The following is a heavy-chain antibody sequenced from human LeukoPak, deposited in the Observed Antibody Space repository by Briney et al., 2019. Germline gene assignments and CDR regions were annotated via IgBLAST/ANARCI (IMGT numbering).Heavy chain of an antibody. CDR2: LSGSAGGS. CDR1: GITLSNYV. V-gene: IGHV3-23*01. D-gene: IGHD3-16*02. Sequence: GGSLRLSCGVSGITLSNYVMTWVRQAPGKGLEWVAGLSGSAGGSNYADSVKGRFTISRDNSKNTLFLQMDRLRAEDTAVYFCAKRGVVVRVFLVGFHKEAYYFDSWGQGALVTVSS. J-gene: IGHJ4*02. CDR3: AKRGVVVRVFLVGFHKEAYYFDS.